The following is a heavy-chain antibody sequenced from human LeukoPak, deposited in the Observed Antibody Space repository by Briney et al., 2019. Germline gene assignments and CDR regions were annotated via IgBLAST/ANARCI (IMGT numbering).Heavy chain of an antibody. Sequence: SETLSLTCTVSGGSISSYYWSWIRQPPGKGLEWIGYIYYSGSTNYNPSLKSRVTISVDTSKNQFSLKLSSVTAADTAVYYCARGFDRETYYFDYWGQGTLVTVSS. CDR1: GGSISSYY. J-gene: IGHJ4*02. V-gene: IGHV4-59*01. CDR2: IYYSGST. D-gene: IGHD3-9*01. CDR3: ARGFDRETYYFDY.